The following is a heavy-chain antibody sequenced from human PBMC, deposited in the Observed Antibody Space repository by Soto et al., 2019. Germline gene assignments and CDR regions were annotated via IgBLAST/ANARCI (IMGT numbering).Heavy chain of an antibody. Sequence: EVKLLESGGGLAQPGGSLRLSCAASGFTFGAFAMSWVRQAPGKGLYWVSSIKSSGTSTYYADSVKGRFTISRDNSKNILYLQMNSLRAEDTAIYYCAKVPPRMVVVGGPFEVWGQGTMVTVSS. CDR1: GFTFGAFA. CDR3: AKVPPRMVVVGGPFEV. D-gene: IGHD2-15*01. V-gene: IGHV3-23*01. CDR2: IKSSGTST. J-gene: IGHJ3*01.